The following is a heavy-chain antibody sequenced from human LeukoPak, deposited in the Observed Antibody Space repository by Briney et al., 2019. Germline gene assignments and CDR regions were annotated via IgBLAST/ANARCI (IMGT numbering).Heavy chain of an antibody. J-gene: IGHJ4*02. V-gene: IGHV1-2*02. CDR2: INHNTGVT. CDR3: ASYPRYSSSPPFDY. CDR1: GYTFTGQD. D-gene: IGHD6-6*01. Sequence: ASVTVSFQASGYTFTGQDMHWVGPAPGQGREWMGWINHNTGVTNNPHRLQGRVTMTRDTTISTAYMELSRLTADDTAVYYCASYPRYSSSPPFDYWGQGTLVTVSS.